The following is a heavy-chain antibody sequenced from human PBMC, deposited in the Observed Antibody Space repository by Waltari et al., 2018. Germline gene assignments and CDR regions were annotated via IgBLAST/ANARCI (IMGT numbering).Heavy chain of an antibody. Sequence: QVQLQQWGAGLLKPSETLSLTCAVYGGSFSGYYWSWIRQPPGKGLEWVGEINHSGSTNYHPSLKSRVTISVATSTNQFALKLSSVTAADTAVYYWARAPGYGSGWYLTKLLDYWGQGTLVTVSS. D-gene: IGHD6-19*01. CDR3: ARAPGYGSGWYLTKLLDY. CDR2: INHSGST. V-gene: IGHV4-34*01. CDR1: GGSFSGYY. J-gene: IGHJ4*02.